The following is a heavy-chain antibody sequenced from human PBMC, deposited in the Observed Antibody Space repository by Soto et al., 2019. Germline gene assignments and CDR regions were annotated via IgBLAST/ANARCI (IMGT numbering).Heavy chain of an antibody. CDR1: GGPFNTFG. CDR2: IIPKYGTT. J-gene: IGHJ4*02. Sequence: QVQLLQSGAEVTKPGSSVKVSCKASGGPFNTFGISWLRQAPGQGLEGMGGIIPKYGTTNYARRFQGRVTINADESTTTAYLELSSLRHDDTAIYYCARTRQRRPVFYVDYWGQGTPISVTS. V-gene: IGHV1-69*01. D-gene: IGHD2-2*01. CDR3: ARTRQRRPVFYVDY.